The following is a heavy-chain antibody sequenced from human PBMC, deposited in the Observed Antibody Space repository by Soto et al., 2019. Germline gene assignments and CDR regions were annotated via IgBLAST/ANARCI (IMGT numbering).Heavy chain of an antibody. CDR1: GFTFRIYG. CDR2: ISYDGTNK. Sequence: VGSLRLSCAASGFTFRIYGMHWVRQAPGKGLEWVAVISYDGTNKQYADAVKGRFTISRDNSKNTLYLQMNSLRVEDTGVYHCVRVETGSYSIGYCGQGTPVTVSS. CDR3: VRVETGSYSIGY. J-gene: IGHJ4*02. V-gene: IGHV3-30*03. D-gene: IGHD3-10*01.